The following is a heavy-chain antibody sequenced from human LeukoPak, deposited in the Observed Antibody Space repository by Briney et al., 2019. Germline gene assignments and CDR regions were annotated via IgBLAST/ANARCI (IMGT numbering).Heavy chain of an antibody. Sequence: SETLSLTCAVYGGSFSGYYWSWIRQPPGKGLEWIGEINHSGSTNYNPSLKSRVTISVDTSKNQFSLKLSSVTAADTAVYYCARARGYCSGGSCFNWFDPWGQRTLVTVSS. J-gene: IGHJ5*02. CDR1: GGSFSGYY. V-gene: IGHV4-34*01. D-gene: IGHD2-15*01. CDR3: ARARGYCSGGSCFNWFDP. CDR2: INHSGST.